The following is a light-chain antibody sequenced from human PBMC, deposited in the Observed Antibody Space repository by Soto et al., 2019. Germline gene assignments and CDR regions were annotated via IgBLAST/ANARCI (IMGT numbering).Light chain of an antibody. CDR1: QSVSSN. Sequence: EIVMTQSPATLSFSPGERATLSCRASQSVSSNLAWYQQKPGQAPRLLIYGASTRATGIPARFSGSRSGIEITLTINNLQSEDFAVYDFQQYNNCPQYTFGQETKLEIK. CDR3: QQYNNCPQYT. J-gene: IGKJ2*01. V-gene: IGKV3-15*01. CDR2: GAS.